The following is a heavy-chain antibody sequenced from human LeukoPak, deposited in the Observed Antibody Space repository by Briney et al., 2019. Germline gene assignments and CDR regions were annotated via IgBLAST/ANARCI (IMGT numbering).Heavy chain of an antibody. V-gene: IGHV4-61*02. CDR1: GVSISTGGYY. Sequence: PSQTLSLTXSVSGVSISTGGYYWSWIRQPAGKGLEWIGRVYTSGSANYNPPLKSRVTISADKSKNQFSLKLTSVTAADTAVYFCANSYYYMDVWGKGTTVTVSS. CDR2: VYTSGSA. J-gene: IGHJ6*03. CDR3: ANSYYYMDV.